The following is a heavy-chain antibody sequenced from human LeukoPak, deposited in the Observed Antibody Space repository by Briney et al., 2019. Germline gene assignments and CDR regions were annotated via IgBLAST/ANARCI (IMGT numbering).Heavy chain of an antibody. J-gene: IGHJ4*02. D-gene: IGHD1-1*01. V-gene: IGHV1-2*02. CDR3: ARLGTGTTFPFDY. CDR1: GYTFTGYY. CDR2: INPNSGGT. Sequence: GASVKVSCKASGYTFTGYYMHWVRQAPGQGLEWMGWINPNSGGTNYAQKFQGRVTMTRDTSISTAYMELSRLRSDDTAVYYCARLGTGTTFPFDYWGQGTLDTVSS.